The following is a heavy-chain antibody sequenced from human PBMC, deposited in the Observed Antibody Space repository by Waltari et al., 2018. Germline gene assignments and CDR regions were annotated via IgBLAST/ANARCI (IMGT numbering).Heavy chain of an antibody. CDR1: GFPVSDYY. D-gene: IGHD5-18*01. J-gene: IGHJ4*02. CDR2: IADSNAM. V-gene: IGHV3-11*01. CDR3: ARDEYSYSY. Sequence: QVQLVESGGGLVGPGGSLRLSCAASGFPVSDYYMTWIRQAPGKGLEWVAYIADSNAMYYADSVKGRFTMSRDNAKNSLHLQMDSLRAEDAGVYYCARDEYSYSYWGQGTLVTVSS.